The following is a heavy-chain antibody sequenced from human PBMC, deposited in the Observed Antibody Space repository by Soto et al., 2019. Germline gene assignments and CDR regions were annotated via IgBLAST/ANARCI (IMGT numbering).Heavy chain of an antibody. D-gene: IGHD3-3*01. CDR3: TTGQRPIRFLEWLSRYYFDY. CDR2: FDPEDGET. J-gene: IGHJ4*02. Sequence: QVQLVQSGAEVKKPGASVKVSCKVSGYTLTELSMHWVRQAPGKGLEWMGGFDPEDGETIYAQKFQGRVTMTEDTSTDTAYMELSRLTSEDTAVYYCTTGQRPIRFLEWLSRYYFDYWGQGTLGTVSS. CDR1: GYTLTELS. V-gene: IGHV1-24*01.